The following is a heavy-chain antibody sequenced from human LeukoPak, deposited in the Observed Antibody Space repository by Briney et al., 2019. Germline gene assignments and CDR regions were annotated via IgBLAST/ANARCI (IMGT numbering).Heavy chain of an antibody. CDR1: GFSFSSYG. CDR3: ARVVSDY. Sequence: PGGSLRLSCAASGFSFSSYGMHWVRQAPGKGLEWVAVISYDGSNKYYADSVKGRFTISRDNSKNTLYLQMNSLRAEDTAVCYCARVVSDYWGQGTLVTVSS. CDR2: ISYDGSNK. V-gene: IGHV3-30*19. J-gene: IGHJ4*02.